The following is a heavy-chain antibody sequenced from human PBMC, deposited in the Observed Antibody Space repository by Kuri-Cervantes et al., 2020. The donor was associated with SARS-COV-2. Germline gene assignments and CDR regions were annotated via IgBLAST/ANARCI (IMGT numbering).Heavy chain of an antibody. CDR1: GYTFTNYG. J-gene: IGHJ6*03. CDR3: ARDGNLAYYDFWSGYYFDGGSPYYYMDV. D-gene: IGHD3-3*01. CDR2: INPNSGGT. V-gene: IGHV1-2*02. Sequence: ASVKVSCKTSGYTFTNYGFTWVRQAPGQGLEWMGWINPNSGGTNYAQKFQGRVTMTRDTSISTVYMELSSLRSEDTAVYYCARDGNLAYYDFWSGYYFDGGSPYYYMDVWGKGTTVTVSS.